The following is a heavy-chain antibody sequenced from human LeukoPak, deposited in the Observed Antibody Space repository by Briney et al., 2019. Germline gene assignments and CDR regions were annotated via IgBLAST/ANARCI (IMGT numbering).Heavy chain of an antibody. CDR3: ARSGRLRLGELSSRRWFDP. J-gene: IGHJ5*02. Sequence: SETPSLTCAVYGGSFSGYYWSWIRQPPGKGLEWIGEINHSGSTNYNPSLKSRVTISVDTSKNQFSLKLSSVTAADTAVYYCARSGRLRLGELSSRRWFDPWGQGTLVTVSS. CDR2: INHSGST. V-gene: IGHV4-34*01. D-gene: IGHD3-16*02. CDR1: GGSFSGYY.